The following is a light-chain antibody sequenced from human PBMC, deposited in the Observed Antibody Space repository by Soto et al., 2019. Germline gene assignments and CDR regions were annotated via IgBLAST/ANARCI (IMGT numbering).Light chain of an antibody. CDR3: QQSFSTPVT. J-gene: IGKJ2*01. Sequence: DIQMTQSPSSLSASVGNRVTITCRASQSIASYLNWYQQKPGKAPNLLIYSASSLQSGVTSRFSGSGSGTDFTLTISRLQPEDFATYYCQQSFSTPVTFGQGTKLEIK. CDR1: QSIASY. V-gene: IGKV1-39*01. CDR2: SAS.